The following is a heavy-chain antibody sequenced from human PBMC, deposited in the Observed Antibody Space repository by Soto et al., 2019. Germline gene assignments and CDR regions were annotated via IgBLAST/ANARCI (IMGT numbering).Heavy chain of an antibody. CDR2: ITSDGSPI. Sequence: GGSLRLSCAASGFTFSDYYMSWIRQAPGKGLEWVSYITSDGSPIYYADSVRGRFTISRDSAKNSVSLQMNSLRAEDTAMYYCAGGEMSTISFDYWGQGTLVTVSS. V-gene: IGHV3-11*01. J-gene: IGHJ4*02. CDR1: GFTFSDYY. D-gene: IGHD1-1*01. CDR3: AGGEMSTISFDY.